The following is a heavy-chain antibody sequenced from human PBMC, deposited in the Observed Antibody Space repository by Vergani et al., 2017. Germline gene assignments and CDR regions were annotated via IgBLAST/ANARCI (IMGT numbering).Heavy chain of an antibody. CDR1: GFTFSSYA. D-gene: IGHD3-10*01. V-gene: IGHV3-30*04. Sequence: QVQLVESGGGVVQPGRSLRLSCAASGFTFSSYAMHWVRKAPGKGLEWVAVISYDGSNKYYAESVKGRFTITRDNSKNTLYLQMNSLRAEDTAVYYCARDLTAVTPEYYFDYWGQGTLVTVSS. CDR3: ARDLTAVTPEYYFDY. CDR2: ISYDGSNK. J-gene: IGHJ4*02.